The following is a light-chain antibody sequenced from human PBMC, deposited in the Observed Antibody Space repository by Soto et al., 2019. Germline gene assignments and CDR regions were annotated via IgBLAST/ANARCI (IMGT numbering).Light chain of an antibody. CDR3: SSYSSSGTLYV. V-gene: IGLV2-14*03. J-gene: IGLJ1*01. CDR1: SSDVGDYNY. Sequence: QSAPTQPASVSGSPGQSITISCTGSSSDVGDYNYVAWYQQHPDKAPKLMIFDVSSRPSGVSNRFSGSKSGSTASLTISGLQAEDEADYFCSSYSSSGTLYVFGTGTKVTVL. CDR2: DVS.